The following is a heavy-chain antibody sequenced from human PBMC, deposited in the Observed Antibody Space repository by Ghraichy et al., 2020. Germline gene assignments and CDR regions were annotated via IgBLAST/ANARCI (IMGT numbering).Heavy chain of an antibody. CDR3: ATQTTLAGDYYYYMDV. J-gene: IGHJ6*03. Sequence: SETLSLTCTVSGGSISSYYWSWIRQPPGKGLEWIGYIYYSGSTNYNPSLKSRVTISVDTSKNQFSLKLSSVTAADTAVYYCATQTTLAGDYYYYMDVWGKGTTVTVSS. D-gene: IGHD4-11*01. V-gene: IGHV4-59*01. CDR1: GGSISSYY. CDR2: IYYSGST.